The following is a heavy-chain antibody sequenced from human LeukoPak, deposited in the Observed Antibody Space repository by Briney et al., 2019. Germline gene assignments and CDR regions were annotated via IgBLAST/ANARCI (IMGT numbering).Heavy chain of an antibody. CDR2: MYYSGST. D-gene: IGHD6-19*01. CDR3: ARCGSGWPYYFDY. V-gene: IGHV4-59*01. Sequence: SETLSLTCTVSGDSMSSYYWSWIRQPPAKGLEWIGYMYYSGSTNYSPSLKTRVTISVDTSKNQLSLKLTSVTAADTAVYYCARCGSGWPYYFDYWGQGTLVTVSS. J-gene: IGHJ4*02. CDR1: GDSMSSYY.